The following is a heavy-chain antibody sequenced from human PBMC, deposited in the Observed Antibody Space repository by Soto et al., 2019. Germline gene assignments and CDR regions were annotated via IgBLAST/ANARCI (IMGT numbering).Heavy chain of an antibody. J-gene: IGHJ4*02. CDR3: AKGYYYDSSGYYPQYY. V-gene: IGHV3-23*01. Sequence: PGGSLRLSCAASGFTFSSYAMSWVRQAPGKGLEWVSAISGSGGSTYYADSVKGRFTISRDNSKNTLYLQMNSLRAEDTAVYYCAKGYYYDSSGYYPQYYWGQGTLVTVSS. D-gene: IGHD3-22*01. CDR2: ISGSGGST. CDR1: GFTFSSYA.